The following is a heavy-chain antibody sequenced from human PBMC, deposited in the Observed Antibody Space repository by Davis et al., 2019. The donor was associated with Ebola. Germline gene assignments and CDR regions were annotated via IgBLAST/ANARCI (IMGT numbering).Heavy chain of an antibody. Sequence: ESLKISCAASGFTFSNAWMSWVRQAPGKGLEWIGSIYYSGSTYYNPSLKSRVTISVDTSKNQFSLKLSSVTAADTAVYYCARGTMVQGVISYWYFDLWGRGTLVTVSS. J-gene: IGHJ2*01. V-gene: IGHV4-38-2*01. CDR3: ARGTMVQGVISYWYFDL. CDR1: GFTFSNAW. CDR2: IYYSGST. D-gene: IGHD3-10*01.